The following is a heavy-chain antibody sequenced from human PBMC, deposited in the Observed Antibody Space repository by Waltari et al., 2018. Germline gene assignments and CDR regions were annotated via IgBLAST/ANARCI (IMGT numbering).Heavy chain of an antibody. D-gene: IGHD5-12*01. CDR1: GFTFSPYN. Sequence: EVHLVASGGGLVQPGESLRLSCAASGFTFSPYNINWVRQAPGKGLRWVSYISSTTTTYYAEYVKGRFTISRDNAKNSLYLQMNSLRAEDTALYYCARGRNGYIQDVFDIWGQGTMVSVSS. CDR3: ARGRNGYIQDVFDI. J-gene: IGHJ3*02. V-gene: IGHV3-48*01. CDR2: ISSTTTT.